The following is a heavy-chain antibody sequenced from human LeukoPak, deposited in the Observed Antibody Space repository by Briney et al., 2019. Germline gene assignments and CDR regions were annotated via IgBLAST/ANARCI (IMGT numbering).Heavy chain of an antibody. CDR3: ARDVGYDSSGYYYWSYYYYMDV. D-gene: IGHD3-22*01. CDR1: GDSVSSNSAA. J-gene: IGHJ6*03. CDR2: TYYRSKWYN. Sequence: SQTLSLTCAISGDSVSSNSAAWNWIRQSPSRGLEWLGRTYYRSKWYNDYAVSVKSRITINPDTSKNQFSLQLNSVTPEDTAVYYCARDVGYDSSGYYYWSYYYYMDVWGKGTTVTVSS. V-gene: IGHV6-1*01.